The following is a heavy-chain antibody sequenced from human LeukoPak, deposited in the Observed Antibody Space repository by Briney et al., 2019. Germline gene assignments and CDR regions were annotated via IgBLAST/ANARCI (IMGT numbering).Heavy chain of an antibody. CDR2: FDPADGEP. Sequence: ASVKVSCKISGYTLTEVSMHWVRQAPGKGLEWMGGFDPADGEPIYAQKFQGRVTMSEDTSTDTAYMDLSSLRSEDTAVYFCAAADYYDSSDYYPYAFHIWGQGTMVTVSS. D-gene: IGHD3-22*01. CDR1: GYTLTEVS. CDR3: AAADYYDSSDYYPYAFHI. J-gene: IGHJ3*02. V-gene: IGHV1-24*01.